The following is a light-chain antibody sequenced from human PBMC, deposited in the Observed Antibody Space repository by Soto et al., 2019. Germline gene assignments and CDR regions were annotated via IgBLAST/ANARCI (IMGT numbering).Light chain of an antibody. V-gene: IGLV2-14*01. Sequence: QSVLTQPASVSGSPGQSITISCTGTSSDVGGYNYVSWYQQQSGKAPKLMIHEVSNRPSGVSNRFSGSKSGNTASLTISGLQAEDCADDYCSSYTRCRAYVFGCGTKLTVL. CDR1: SSDVGGYNY. CDR2: EVS. CDR3: SSYTRCRAYV. J-gene: IGLJ1*01.